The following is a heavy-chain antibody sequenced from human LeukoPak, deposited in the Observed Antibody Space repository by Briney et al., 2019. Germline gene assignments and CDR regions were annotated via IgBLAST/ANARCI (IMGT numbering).Heavy chain of an antibody. J-gene: IGHJ5*02. D-gene: IGHD3-10*01. V-gene: IGHV4-59*01. CDR2: IYYSGST. CDR1: GGSISSYY. CDR3: ARAYYYGSGSYQPIDP. Sequence: SETLSLTCTVSGGSISSYYWSWIRQPPGKGLEWVGYIYYSGSTNYNPSLKSRVTRSVDTSKNQFSLKLSSVTAADTAVYYCARAYYYGSGSYQPIDPWGQGTLVTVSS.